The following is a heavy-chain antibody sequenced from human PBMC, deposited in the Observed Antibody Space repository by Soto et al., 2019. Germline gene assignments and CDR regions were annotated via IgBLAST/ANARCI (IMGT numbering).Heavy chain of an antibody. CDR1: GYTFTSYY. Sequence: VKVSCKASGYTFTSYYMHWVRQAPGQGLEWMGIINPSGGSTSYAQKFQGRVTMTRDTSTSTVYMELSSLRSEDTAVYYCAREEACSGGSCTYYYYGMDVWGQGTTVTVSS. D-gene: IGHD2-15*01. CDR3: AREEACSGGSCTYYYYGMDV. CDR2: INPSGGST. J-gene: IGHJ6*02. V-gene: IGHV1-46*01.